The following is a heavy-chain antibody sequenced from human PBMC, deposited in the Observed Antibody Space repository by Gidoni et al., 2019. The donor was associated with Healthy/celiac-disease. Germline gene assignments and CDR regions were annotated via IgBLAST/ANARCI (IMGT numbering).Heavy chain of an antibody. D-gene: IGHD6-19*01. CDR1: GFTFSSSW. CDR3: ARDGIAVAGRNYYYVWTS. CDR2: INSDGSST. J-gene: IGHJ6*02. V-gene: IGHV3-74*01. Sequence: EVQLVESGGGLVQPGGSLRLPCAAPGFTFSSSWMHWVRQAPGKGLVWVSRINSDGSSTSYADSVKGRFTISRDNAKNTLYLQMNSLRAEDTAVYYCARDGIAVAGRNYYYVWTSGAKGPRSPSP.